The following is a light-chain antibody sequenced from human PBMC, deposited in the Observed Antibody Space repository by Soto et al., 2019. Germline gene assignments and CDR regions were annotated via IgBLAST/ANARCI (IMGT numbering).Light chain of an antibody. CDR3: HQYGSSPYT. CDR2: GAS. J-gene: IGKJ2*01. Sequence: EIVLTQSPGTLSLSPGERATLSCRASKSFSSSFLAWYQQKPGQAPRLLIYGASSRTTGIPDRFSGSGSGTDFTLTISRLEPEDFAVYYCHQYGSSPYTFGQGTKLEIK. CDR1: KSFSSSF. V-gene: IGKV3-20*01.